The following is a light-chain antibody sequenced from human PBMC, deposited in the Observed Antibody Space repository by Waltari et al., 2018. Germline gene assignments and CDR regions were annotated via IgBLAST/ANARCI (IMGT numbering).Light chain of an antibody. Sequence: DIQMTQSPSTLSASGGDRVTITCRASQSITTWLAWYQQKPGKAPKLLIYRASNLESGVPSRFSGSGSGTEFTLTISSLQPDDFATYYCQQYDNYWTFGQGTKVEIK. J-gene: IGKJ1*01. CDR2: RAS. V-gene: IGKV1-5*03. CDR3: QQYDNYWT. CDR1: QSITTW.